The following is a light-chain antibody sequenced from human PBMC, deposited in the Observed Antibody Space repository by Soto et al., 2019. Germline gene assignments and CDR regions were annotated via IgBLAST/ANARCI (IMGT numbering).Light chain of an antibody. CDR1: NSDVGAYDY. Sequence: QSVLTQPRSVSGSPGQSVIISCTGTNSDVGAYDYVSWYQQHPGKAPKLIIXDVTKRPSGVPDRFSASKSGNTXSLTISGXXXEXXADYYCCSYAGSNTWVFGGGTKLTVL. CDR3: CSYAGSNTWV. J-gene: IGLJ3*02. CDR2: DVT. V-gene: IGLV2-11*01.